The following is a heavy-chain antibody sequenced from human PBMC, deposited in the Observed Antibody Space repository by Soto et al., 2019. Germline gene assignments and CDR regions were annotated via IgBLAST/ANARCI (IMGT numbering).Heavy chain of an antibody. Sequence: EVQLLESGGGLVQPGGSLRLSCAASGFTFSSYVMSWVRQAPAKGLEWVSTISGSADNTYYADYVKGRFTISRDNSKNTLYLKMTSLRAEDTAVYYCAKDVFGELYDFDYWGQGTLVTVSS. CDR1: GFTFSSYV. J-gene: IGHJ4*02. V-gene: IGHV3-23*01. CDR2: ISGSADNT. D-gene: IGHD3-10*02. CDR3: AKDVFGELYDFDY.